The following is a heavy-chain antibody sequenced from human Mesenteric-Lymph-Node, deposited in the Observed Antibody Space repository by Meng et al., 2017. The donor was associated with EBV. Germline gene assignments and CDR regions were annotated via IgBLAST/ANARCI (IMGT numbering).Heavy chain of an antibody. CDR2: MNPKTGNT. Sequence: QVKWWQSGAGVKRPGASVRVSCTASGYTFSNYDINWVRQAPGQGLEWMGWMNPKTGNTGFAQKFKGRVTMTRNTSISTGYMELRSLRSDDTAVYYCARASGWSYLAFWGQGTLVTVSS. CDR1: GYTFSNYD. CDR3: ARASGWSYLAF. D-gene: IGHD2-15*01. V-gene: IGHV1-8*01. J-gene: IGHJ4*02.